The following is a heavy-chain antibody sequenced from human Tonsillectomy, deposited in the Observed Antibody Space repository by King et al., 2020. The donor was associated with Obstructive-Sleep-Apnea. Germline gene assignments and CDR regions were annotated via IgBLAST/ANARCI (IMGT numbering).Heavy chain of an antibody. D-gene: IGHD3-10*01. V-gene: IGHV1-18*01. Sequence: QLVQSGAEVKKSGASVSVSCKASGYSFINYVLHWVRQAPGQGLEWMGWVSPYNGNTNYAQKFQGRLTMTTDTSTTTAYMELRSLRSDDTAVYYCAREVETRVRGVNPNWFDPWGQGTLVTVSS. CDR2: VSPYNGNT. J-gene: IGHJ5*02. CDR3: AREVETRVRGVNPNWFDP. CDR1: GYSFINYV.